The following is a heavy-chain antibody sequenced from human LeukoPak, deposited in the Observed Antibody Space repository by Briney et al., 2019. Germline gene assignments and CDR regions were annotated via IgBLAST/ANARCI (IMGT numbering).Heavy chain of an antibody. Sequence: ASVKVSCKASGGTFSSYAISWVRQAPGQGLEWMGRIIPILGIANYAQKFQGRVTITADKSTSTAYMELSSLRSEDTAVYYCARDSQQWLATGGMDVWGQGTTVTVSS. V-gene: IGHV1-69*04. D-gene: IGHD6-19*01. CDR2: IIPILGIA. CDR1: GGTFSSYA. J-gene: IGHJ6*02. CDR3: ARDSQQWLATGGMDV.